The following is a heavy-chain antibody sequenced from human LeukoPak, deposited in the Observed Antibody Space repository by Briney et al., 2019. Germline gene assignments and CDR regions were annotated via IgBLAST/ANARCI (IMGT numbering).Heavy chain of an antibody. CDR3: AADHDYSLSYNSYGPLDA. J-gene: IGHJ5*02. Sequence: GTSVKVSCKASGFTFSTSAVQWVRQARGQHFEWVGWIAVGSGDTNYAENFQGRITITRDMSTSTTYMELSSLRSEDTAVYYCAADHDYSLSYNSYGPLDAWGQGTLVTVSS. V-gene: IGHV1-58*01. CDR1: GFTFSTSA. D-gene: IGHD4-11*01. CDR2: IAVGSGDT.